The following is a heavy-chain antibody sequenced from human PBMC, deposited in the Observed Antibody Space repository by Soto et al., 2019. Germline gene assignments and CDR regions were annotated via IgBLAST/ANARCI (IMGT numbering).Heavy chain of an antibody. Sequence: SEPLSLPCPVSGGSISSYSWSWIRPPAGKGLEWIGRIYPRGSPNYNPSLTSRVPMSVATTKPQISLKRSSGTAADTAVYYSKTAPTGYCGGDCFDYWGQGVRVTVS. D-gene: IGHD2-21*01. CDR3: KTAPTGYCGGDCFDY. CDR1: GGSISSYS. CDR2: IYPRGSP. J-gene: IGHJ4*02. V-gene: IGHV4-4*07.